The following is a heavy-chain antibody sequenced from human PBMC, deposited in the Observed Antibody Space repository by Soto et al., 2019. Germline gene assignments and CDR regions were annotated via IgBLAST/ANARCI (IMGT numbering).Heavy chain of an antibody. D-gene: IGHD3-22*01. CDR3: ARVQYYDSSGYYKPPHFDY. V-gene: IGHV3-7*03. CDR2: IKQDGSEK. J-gene: IGHJ4*02. CDR1: GSTFSSYW. Sequence: PGGSLRLSCAASGSTFSSYWMSWVRQAPGKGLEWVANIKQDGSEKYYVDSVKGRFTISRDNAKSSLYLQMNSLRAEDTAVYYCARVQYYDSSGYYKPPHFDYWGQGTLVTVSS.